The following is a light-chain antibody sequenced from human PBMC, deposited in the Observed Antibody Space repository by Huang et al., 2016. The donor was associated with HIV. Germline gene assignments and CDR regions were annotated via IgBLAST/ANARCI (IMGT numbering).Light chain of an antibody. CDR3: HQYYNIPQT. Sequence: DIVVTQSPDSLAVSLGERATVNCKSSQSVLDSFNNKSCLAWYQLKPGQPPKLLIYWASTREAVDPDRVSGNGSGTDFSLTITSLQAEDVAVYYCHQYYNIPQTFGRGTKVEI. CDR1: QSVLDSFNNKSC. J-gene: IGKJ1*01. V-gene: IGKV4-1*01. CDR2: WAS.